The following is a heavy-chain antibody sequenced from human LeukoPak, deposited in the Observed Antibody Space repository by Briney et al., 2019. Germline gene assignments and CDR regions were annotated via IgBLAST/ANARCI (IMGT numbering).Heavy chain of an antibody. CDR2: INPNSGGT. J-gene: IGHJ4*02. V-gene: IGHV1-2*02. Sequence: GASVKVSCKASGYTFTGNYMHWVRQAPGQGLEWMGWINPNSGGTNYAQKFQGRVTMTRDTSISTAYMELSRLRFDDTAVYYCARAYYYDSSAYWELDYWGQGTLVTVSS. CDR1: GYTFTGNY. CDR3: ARAYYYDSSAYWELDY. D-gene: IGHD3-22*01.